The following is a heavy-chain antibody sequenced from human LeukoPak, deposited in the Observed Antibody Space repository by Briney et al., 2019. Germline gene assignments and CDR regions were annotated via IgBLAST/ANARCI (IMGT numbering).Heavy chain of an antibody. D-gene: IGHD6-13*01. J-gene: IGHJ3*02. Sequence: GSLRLSCAASGFTFSSYSMNWVRQAPGKGLEWVSYISSSSSAIYYADSVKGRFTISRDNGKNSLYLQMNGLRAEDTAVYYCASQLGDASDIWGQGTMVTVSS. V-gene: IGHV3-48*01. CDR3: ASQLGDASDI. CDR2: ISSSSSAI. CDR1: GFTFSSYS.